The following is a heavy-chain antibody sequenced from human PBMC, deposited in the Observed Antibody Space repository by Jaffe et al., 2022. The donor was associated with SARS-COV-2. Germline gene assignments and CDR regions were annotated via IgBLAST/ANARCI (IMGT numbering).Heavy chain of an antibody. V-gene: IGHV3-30*04. D-gene: IGHD2-21*02. CDR1: GFTFSSYA. J-gene: IGHJ4*02. Sequence: QVQLVESGGGVVQPGRSLRLSCAASGFTFSSYAMHWVRQAPGKGLEWVAVISYDGSNKYYADSVKGRFTISRDNSKNTLYLQMNSLRAEDTAVYYCARPLSSIVVVTPFDYWGQGTLVTVSS. CDR2: ISYDGSNK. CDR3: ARPLSSIVVVTPFDY.